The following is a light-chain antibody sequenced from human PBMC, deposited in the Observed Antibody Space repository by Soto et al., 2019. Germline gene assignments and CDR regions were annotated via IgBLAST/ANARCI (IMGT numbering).Light chain of an antibody. Sequence: DIVLTQSPDSLAVSLGERATINCKSSQTVFDNSYNKNYLAWYQQKPGQSPKLLIHWASTRASWVPDRFSGSGSGTDFTLTISSLQAEDVAVYFCHQYYTLPLTFGGGTKVEIK. V-gene: IGKV4-1*01. CDR1: QTVFDNSYNKNY. CDR3: HQYYTLPLT. J-gene: IGKJ4*01. CDR2: WAS.